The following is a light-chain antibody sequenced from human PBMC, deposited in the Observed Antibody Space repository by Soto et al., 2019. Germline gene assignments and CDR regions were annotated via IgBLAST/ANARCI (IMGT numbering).Light chain of an antibody. CDR2: GNS. V-gene: IGLV1-40*01. J-gene: IGLJ3*02. Sequence: QSVLTQPPSVSGAPGQRVTISCTGSSSNIGAGYDVHWYKQLPGTAPKLLIYGNSNRPSGVPDRFSGSKSGTSASLAITGLQAEDEADYYCQSYDSSLSAGVFGGGTKLTVL. CDR3: QSYDSSLSAGV. CDR1: SSNIGAGYD.